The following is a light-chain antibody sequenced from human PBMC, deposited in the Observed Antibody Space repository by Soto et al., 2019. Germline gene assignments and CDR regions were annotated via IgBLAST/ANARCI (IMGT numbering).Light chain of an antibody. CDR2: EGT. Sequence: QSVLTQPASVPGSPGQSITISCTGTSSDVGSYNLVSWYQQHPGKAPKLMIYEGTKRPSGVSDRFSGSRSGNTASLTISGLQAEDEADYYCCSYASSSTYVFGTGTKVTVL. J-gene: IGLJ1*01. CDR3: CSYASSSTYV. V-gene: IGLV2-23*01. CDR1: SSDVGSYNL.